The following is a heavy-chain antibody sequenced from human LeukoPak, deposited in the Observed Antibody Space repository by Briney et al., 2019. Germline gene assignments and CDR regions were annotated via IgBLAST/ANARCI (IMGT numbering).Heavy chain of an antibody. CDR3: ARATGLAAAGRVY. CDR2: ITKTSSYI. V-gene: IGHV3-21*01. J-gene: IGHJ4*02. CDR1: GFTFSSYS. Sequence: GGSLRLSCAASGFTFSSYSINWVRQAPGKGLEWVSSITKTSSYIYYADSVKGRFTISRDNAKNSLYLQMNSLRAEDTAVYYCARATGLAAAGRVYWGQGTLVTVSS. D-gene: IGHD6-13*01.